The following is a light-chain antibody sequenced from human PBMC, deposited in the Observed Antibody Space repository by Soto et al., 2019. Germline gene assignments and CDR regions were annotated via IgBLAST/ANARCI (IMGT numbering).Light chain of an antibody. CDR2: APS. CDR1: QNIGTY. CDR3: QRCSGIPYT. Sequence: DIQMTQSPASLSASVGDRVTVTCRASQNIGTYLNWYQQQPGKAPKLLIYAPSTLQSGVPSRFSGDGSGKDFTLTISSLQPEDFATYYCQRCSGIPYTFEQVTKAEIQ. J-gene: IGKJ2*01. V-gene: IGKV1-39*01.